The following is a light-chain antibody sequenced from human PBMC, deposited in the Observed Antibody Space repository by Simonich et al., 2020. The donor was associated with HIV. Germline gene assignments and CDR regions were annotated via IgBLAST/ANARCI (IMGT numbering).Light chain of an antibody. CDR1: QSLLHNDGKTY. V-gene: IGKV2-29*03. CDR3: MQALQTPYT. CDR2: EVS. Sequence: DIVMTQTPLSLSVTPGQPASLSCKSSQSLLHNDGKTYLYWYLQKSGQSPQLLIYEVSSRVSGVPDRFSGSGSGTDFTLKISRVEAEDVGVYYCMQALQTPYTFGQGTKLEIK. J-gene: IGKJ2*01.